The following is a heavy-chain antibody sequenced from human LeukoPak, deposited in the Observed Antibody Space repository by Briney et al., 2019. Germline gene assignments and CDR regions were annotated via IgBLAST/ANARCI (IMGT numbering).Heavy chain of an antibody. CDR3: AKVVAGVTIFANFEY. Sequence: GGSLRLSCAASGFTVSSNYMSWVRQAPGKGLEWVSVIYSGGSTYYADSVKGRFTISRDNSKNTLYLQMNSLRAEDTAVYYCAKVVAGVTIFANFEYWGQGTLVTVSS. D-gene: IGHD3-3*01. CDR1: GFTVSSNY. J-gene: IGHJ4*02. CDR2: IYSGGST. V-gene: IGHV3-53*01.